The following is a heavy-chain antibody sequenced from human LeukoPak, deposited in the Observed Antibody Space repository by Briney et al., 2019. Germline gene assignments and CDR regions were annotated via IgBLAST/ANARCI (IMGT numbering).Heavy chain of an antibody. CDR3: AKVGSEVVVAASDY. V-gene: IGHV3-23*01. J-gene: IGHJ4*02. D-gene: IGHD2-15*01. CDR1: GFTFSSYA. Sequence: GGSLRLSCAASGFTFSSYAMSWVRQAPGKGLEWVSAISGSGGSTYYAGSVKGQFTISRDNSKNTLYLQMNSLRAEDTAVYYCAKVGSEVVVAASDYWGQGTLVTVSS. CDR2: ISGSGGST.